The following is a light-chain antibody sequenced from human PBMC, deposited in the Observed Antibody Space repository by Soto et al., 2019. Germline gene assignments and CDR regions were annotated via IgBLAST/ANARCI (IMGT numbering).Light chain of an antibody. CDR1: SSDVGGYNY. CDR3: SSYAGSNNLGVV. CDR2: EVS. V-gene: IGLV2-8*01. Sequence: QSALTQPPSASGSPGQSVTISCTGTSSDVGGYNYVSWYQQHPGKAPKLLIYEVSKRPSGVPDRFSGSKSGNTASLTVSGLQVEDEADYYCSSYAGSNNLGVVFGGGTKVTVL. J-gene: IGLJ2*01.